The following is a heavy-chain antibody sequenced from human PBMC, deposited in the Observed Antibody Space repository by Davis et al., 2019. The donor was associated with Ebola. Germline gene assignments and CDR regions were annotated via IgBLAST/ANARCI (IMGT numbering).Heavy chain of an antibody. Sequence: GESLKISCVASGFTVSSNHMSWVRQAPGKGLEWVAFIRSEATSQDYGKSVQGRFFISRDDSKNTLYLQMNSLRVDDTAVYFCARDGPNYDVDYWGQGTLVTVSA. D-gene: IGHD3-22*01. V-gene: IGHV3-30*02. J-gene: IGHJ4*02. CDR2: IRSEATSQ. CDR1: GFTVSSNH. CDR3: ARDGPNYDVDY.